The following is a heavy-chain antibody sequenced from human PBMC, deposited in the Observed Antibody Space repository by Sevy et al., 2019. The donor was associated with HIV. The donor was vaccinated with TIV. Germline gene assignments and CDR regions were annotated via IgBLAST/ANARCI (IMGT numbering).Heavy chain of an antibody. J-gene: IGHJ4*02. CDR3: AREGYSYDFDS. CDR1: GFTFSSYW. Sequence: GGSLRLSCAASGFTFSSYWMSWVRQAPGKGLEWVANIKQDGSEKYYVDSMKGRFTISRDNAKNSMFLQMNSLRAEDTAVYYCAREGYSYDFDSWGQGTLVTVSS. V-gene: IGHV3-7*01. D-gene: IGHD5-18*01. CDR2: IKQDGSEK.